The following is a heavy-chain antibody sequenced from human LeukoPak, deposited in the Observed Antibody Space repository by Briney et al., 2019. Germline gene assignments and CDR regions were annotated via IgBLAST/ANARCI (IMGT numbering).Heavy chain of an antibody. V-gene: IGHV4-39*07. CDR1: GGSISGITYY. CDR2: IYYSGNT. J-gene: IGHJ4*02. Sequence: SETLSLTCTVSGGSISGITYYWGWLRQPPGKGLEWIGSIYYSGNTYYNPSLKSRVTISIDTSKNQFSLKLSSVTAADTAVYYCATDRSINWYYWWGQGTLVTVSS. CDR3: ATDRSINWYYW. D-gene: IGHD6-13*01.